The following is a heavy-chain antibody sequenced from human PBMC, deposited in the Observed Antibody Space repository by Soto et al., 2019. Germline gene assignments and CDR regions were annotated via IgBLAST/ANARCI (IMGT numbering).Heavy chain of an antibody. J-gene: IGHJ6*03. V-gene: IGHV3-73*01. D-gene: IGHD3-3*01. CDR2: IRSKPNNYAT. Sequence: EVQLVESGGGLVQPGGSLKLSCAASGFTFSGSAMHWVRQASGKGLEWVGRIRSKPNNYATAYGASGKGRFTISRDDSKNTAYLQMNGLNTEDTSVYYCSRQASDFWSGKPQYYMDVWGKGTTVTVSS. CDR3: SRQASDFWSGKPQYYMDV. CDR1: GFTFSGSA.